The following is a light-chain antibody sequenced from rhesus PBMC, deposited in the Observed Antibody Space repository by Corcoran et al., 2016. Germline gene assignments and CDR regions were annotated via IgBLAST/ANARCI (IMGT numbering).Light chain of an antibody. Sequence: IQMTQSPSSLSASVGDRVTITCRASQTISSYLAWYQPKPGKVPKLLIHAASSLESGVPSRFSGPGSGTDFTLTISSLQPDDFATYYYPQHNIHPWTFGQETKVEIK. CDR2: AAS. V-gene: IGKV1S5*01. CDR1: QTISSY. CDR3: PQHNIHPWT. J-gene: IGKJ1*01.